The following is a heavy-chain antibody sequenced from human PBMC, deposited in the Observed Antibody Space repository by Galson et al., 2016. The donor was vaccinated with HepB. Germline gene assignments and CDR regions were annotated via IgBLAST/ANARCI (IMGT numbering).Heavy chain of an antibody. Sequence: SLRLSCAASGFIFSSYGLHWVRQAPGKGLEWVAVIWYDGSNRYYADSVKGRFTISIDNSKYKPYLQMNSLRAEDTAVYYCARDWLELRHSYYMDVWGRGTTVTVSS. J-gene: IGHJ6*03. CDR1: GFIFSSYG. D-gene: IGHD1-7*01. V-gene: IGHV3-33*01. CDR3: ARDWLELRHSYYMDV. CDR2: IWYDGSNR.